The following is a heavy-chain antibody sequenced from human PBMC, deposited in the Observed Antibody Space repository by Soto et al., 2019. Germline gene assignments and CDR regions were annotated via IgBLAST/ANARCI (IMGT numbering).Heavy chain of an antibody. J-gene: IGHJ5*02. CDR2: IYWDDDK. Sequence: QITMKESGPTLVKPTQTLTLTCIFSGFSLSTSGVGVGWIRQPPGKALEWLALIYWDDDKRYSPSLKSRLTNAKESSKNEAVLTTANVDPVDTATYSSAHRWYNWNDNWFVPWGQGTLVTVSS. CDR3: AHRWYNWNDNWFVP. CDR1: GFSLSTSGVG. V-gene: IGHV2-5*02. D-gene: IGHD1-1*01.